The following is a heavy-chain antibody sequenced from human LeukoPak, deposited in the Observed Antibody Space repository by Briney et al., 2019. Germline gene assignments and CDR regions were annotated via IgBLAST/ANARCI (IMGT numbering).Heavy chain of an antibody. CDR2: IWYDGSNK. V-gene: IGHV3-33*01. D-gene: IGHD3-10*01. CDR3: ARDLGDGEWLERCFDY. CDR1: GFAFSSYG. J-gene: IGHJ4*02. Sequence: GGSLRLSCAASGFAFSSYGMHRVRQAPGKGLEWVAVIWYDGSNKYYADSVKGRFTISRDNSKNTLYLQMNSLRAEDTAVYYCARDLGDGEWLERCFDYWGQGTLVTVSS.